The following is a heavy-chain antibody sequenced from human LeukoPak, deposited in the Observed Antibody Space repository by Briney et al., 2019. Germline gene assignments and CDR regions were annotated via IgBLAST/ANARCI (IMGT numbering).Heavy chain of an antibody. D-gene: IGHD4-23*01. J-gene: IGHJ3*01. CDR2: ISSYNGDT. V-gene: IGHV1-18*01. Sequence: GASVKVSCRSSGFTSTSYGVNWVRQAPRQGLAWMGWISSYNGDTSSAQTLQGRITMTTDTSTSTAYMELRSLSSDDTAVYYCASRAGNSFHGFDVWGQGTMVTVSS. CDR3: ASRAGNSFHGFDV. CDR1: GFTSTSYG.